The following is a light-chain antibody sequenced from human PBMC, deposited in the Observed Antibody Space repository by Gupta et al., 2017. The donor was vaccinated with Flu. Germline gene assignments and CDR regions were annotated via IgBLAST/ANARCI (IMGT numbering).Light chain of an antibody. Sequence: QSVLTQPPSVSGAPGQRASISCTGNSSNIGAGFDVHWYQQLPGRAPKLPIYDNDTRPSGVPDRFSGSKSGTSASLAITGLQAEDEAYYYCQSYDSGLSGSGIFGGGTKVTVL. CDR3: QSYDSGLSGSGI. CDR2: DND. CDR1: SSNIGAGFD. V-gene: IGLV1-40*01. J-gene: IGLJ2*01.